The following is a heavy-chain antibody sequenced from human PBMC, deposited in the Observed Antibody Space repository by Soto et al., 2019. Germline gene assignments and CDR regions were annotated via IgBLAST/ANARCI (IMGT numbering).Heavy chain of an antibody. CDR1: GFTFSSYS. V-gene: IGHV3-48*02. J-gene: IGHJ5*02. Sequence: EVQLVESGGGLVQPGGSLRLSCAASGFTFSSYSMNWVRQAPGKGLEWVSYIDSSSGTIYYADSVKGRFTISRDNAKNSLYLKKNSLRDEDTAVYYCAREDGALNGSAPGGQGPLVTVS. CDR2: IDSSSGTI. CDR3: AREDGALNGSAP. D-gene: IGHD4-17*01.